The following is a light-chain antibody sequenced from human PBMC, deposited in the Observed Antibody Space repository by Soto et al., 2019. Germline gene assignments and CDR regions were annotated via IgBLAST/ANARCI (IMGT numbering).Light chain of an antibody. CDR1: SRDVGGYNY. Sequence: QSVLAQRASVSGSPGQSITISCTGTSRDVGGYNYVSWHQQHPGKAPKVIITEVSNRPSGVSNRFSGSKSGTTASLTISGLQAEDEADYYCSSYVSYSTFVVFGGGTKVTVL. V-gene: IGLV2-14*01. CDR2: EVS. CDR3: SSYVSYSTFVV. J-gene: IGLJ2*01.